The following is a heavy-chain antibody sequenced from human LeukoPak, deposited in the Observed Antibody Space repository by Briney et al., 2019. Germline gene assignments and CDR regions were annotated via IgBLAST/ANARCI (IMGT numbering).Heavy chain of an antibody. D-gene: IGHD6-13*01. CDR3: ASGDLEAGYFDY. V-gene: IGHV4-59*01. CDR1: GGSISSYY. J-gene: IGHJ4*02. CDR2: IYYSGST. Sequence: PSETLPLTCTVSGGSISSYYWSWIRQPPGKGLEWIGYIYYSGSTNYNPSLKSRVTISVDTSKNQFSLKLSSVTAADTAVYYCASGDLEAGYFDYWGQGTLVTVSS.